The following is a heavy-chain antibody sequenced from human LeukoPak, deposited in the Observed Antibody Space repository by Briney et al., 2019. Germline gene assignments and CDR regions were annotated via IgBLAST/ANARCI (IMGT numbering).Heavy chain of an antibody. CDR1: VFTFINYF. Sequence: GWSLSLSCTCSVFTFINYFMSWVGQPPAKRLEWVSVISDSGDETDYADSVKGRFTISRDNSKNTLFLQMNSLRVEDTAVYYCVKVGGGGGWYWSPWGQGTLVTVSS. J-gene: IGHJ5*02. CDR3: VKVGGGGGWYWSP. V-gene: IGHV3-23*01. D-gene: IGHD6-19*01. CDR2: ISDSGDET.